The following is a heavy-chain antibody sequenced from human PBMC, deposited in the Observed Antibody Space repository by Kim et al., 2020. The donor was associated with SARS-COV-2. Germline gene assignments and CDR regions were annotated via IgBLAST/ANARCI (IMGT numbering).Heavy chain of an antibody. CDR2: ISYDGSDK. V-gene: IGHV3-33*05. Sequence: GGSLRLSCAASGFTFSSCCMHWVRQAPGKGLEWVADISYDGSDKYYADSVKGRFTISRDNSKNTLYLQMNSLRAEDTAVYYCARDRDYYGSGSYAGDWFGPWGQGTPVTVSS. CDR3: ARDRDYYGSGSYAGDWFGP. D-gene: IGHD3-10*01. CDR1: GFTFSSCC. J-gene: IGHJ5*02.